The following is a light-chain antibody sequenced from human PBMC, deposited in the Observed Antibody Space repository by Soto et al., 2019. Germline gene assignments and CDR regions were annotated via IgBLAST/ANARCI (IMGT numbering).Light chain of an antibody. CDR3: QVWDSSSDHYV. V-gene: IGLV3-21*04. J-gene: IGLJ1*01. Sequence: VLTQPPSVSVAPGKTARITCGGNNIGTKSVHWYQQKPGQAPVLVIYYDSDRPSGIPERFSGSNSGNTATLTISRVEAGDEADYYCQVWDSSSDHYVFGTGTKVTVL. CDR2: YDS. CDR1: NIGTKS.